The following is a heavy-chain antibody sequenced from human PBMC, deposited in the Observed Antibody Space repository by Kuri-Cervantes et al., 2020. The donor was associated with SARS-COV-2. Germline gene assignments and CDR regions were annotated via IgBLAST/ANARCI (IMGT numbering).Heavy chain of an antibody. V-gene: IGHV3-23*01. CDR2: ISGSGGST. Sequence: GESLKISCAASGFTFSSYSMNWVRQAPGKGLEWVSAISGSGGSTYYADSVKGRFTISRDNSKSTLYLQMNSLRAEDTAVYYCARDEDYGDYDFARFDPWGQGTLVTVSS. CDR1: GFTFSSYS. J-gene: IGHJ5*02. D-gene: IGHD4-17*01. CDR3: ARDEDYGDYDFARFDP.